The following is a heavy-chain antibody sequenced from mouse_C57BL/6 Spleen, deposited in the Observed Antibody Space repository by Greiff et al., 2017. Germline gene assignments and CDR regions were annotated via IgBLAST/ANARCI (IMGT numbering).Heavy chain of an antibody. Sequence: VKLQESGPGLVAPSQSLSITCTVSGFSLTSYGVHWVRQPPGKGLEWLVVIWSDGSTTYNSALKSRLSISKDNSKSQVFLKMNSLQTDDTAMYYCARQPGLRAGYAMDYWGQGTSVTVSS. CDR1: GFSLTSYG. CDR2: IWSDGST. D-gene: IGHD3-1*01. CDR3: ARQPGLRAGYAMDY. V-gene: IGHV2-6-1*01. J-gene: IGHJ4*01.